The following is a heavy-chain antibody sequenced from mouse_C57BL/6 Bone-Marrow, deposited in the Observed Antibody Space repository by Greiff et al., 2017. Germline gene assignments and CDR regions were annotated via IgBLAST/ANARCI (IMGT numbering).Heavy chain of an antibody. V-gene: IGHV5-6*01. Sequence: EVKLMESGGDLVKPGGSLKLSCAASGFTFSSYGMSWVRPTPDKRLVWVATISSGGSYTYYPDSVKGRFTISRDNAKNTLYLQMSSLKSEDTAMYYCARQGTRYFDVWGTGNTGTVSS. CDR3: ARQGTRYFDV. CDR2: ISSGGSYT. J-gene: IGHJ1*03. CDR1: GFTFSSYG. D-gene: IGHD3-3*01.